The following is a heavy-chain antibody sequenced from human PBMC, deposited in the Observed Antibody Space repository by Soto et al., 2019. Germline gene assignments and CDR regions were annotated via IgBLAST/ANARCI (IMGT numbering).Heavy chain of an antibody. D-gene: IGHD2-15*01. J-gene: IGHJ1*01. V-gene: IGHV1-69*13. CDR2: IIPIFGTA. CDR1: GGTFSSYA. Sequence: ASVKVSCKASGGTFSSYAISWVRQAPGQGLEWMGGIIPIFGTANYAQKFQGRVTITADESTSTAYMELSSLRSEDTAVYYCARNAPVRGYCSGGSCYSGYFQHWGQGTLVTVSS. CDR3: ARNAPVRGYCSGGSCYSGYFQH.